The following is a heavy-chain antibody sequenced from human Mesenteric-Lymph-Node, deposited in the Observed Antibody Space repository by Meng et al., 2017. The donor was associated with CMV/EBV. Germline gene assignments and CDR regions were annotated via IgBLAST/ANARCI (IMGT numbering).Heavy chain of an antibody. CDR3: ARNMDV. Sequence: GESLKISCAASGFTFSSYSMNWVRQAPGKRLEWVSYISSSSSTIYYADSVKGRFTISRDNAKNSLYLQMNSLRAEDTAGYYCARNMDVWGQGTTVTVSS. V-gene: IGHV3-48*04. J-gene: IGHJ6*02. CDR2: ISSSSSTI. CDR1: GFTFSSYS.